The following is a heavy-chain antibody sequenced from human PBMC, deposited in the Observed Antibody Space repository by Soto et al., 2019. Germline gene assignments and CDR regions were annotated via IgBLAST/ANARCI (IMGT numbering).Heavy chain of an antibody. J-gene: IGHJ4*02. V-gene: IGHV3-73*01. CDR3: TRRAYSSGWYYDY. CDR1: GFTFSGSA. CDR2: IRSKANSYAT. Sequence: EVQLVESGGGLVQPGGSLKLSCAASGFTFSGSAMHWVRQASGKGLEWVGRIRSKANSYATAYAASVKGRFTISRDDSKNTAYLQMNSLKTEDTAVYYCTRRAYSSGWYYDYWGQVTLVTVSS. D-gene: IGHD6-19*01.